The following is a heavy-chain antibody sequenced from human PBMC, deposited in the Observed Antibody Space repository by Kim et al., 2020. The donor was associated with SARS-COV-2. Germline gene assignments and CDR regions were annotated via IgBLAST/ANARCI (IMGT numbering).Heavy chain of an antibody. J-gene: IGHJ5*02. V-gene: IGHV3-23*01. D-gene: IGHD3-10*01. Sequence: GRFTISRDNSKNTLYLQMNSLRAEDTAVYYCASQRGITMVRGVTNWFDPWGQGTLVTVSS. CDR3: ASQRGITMVRGVTNWFDP.